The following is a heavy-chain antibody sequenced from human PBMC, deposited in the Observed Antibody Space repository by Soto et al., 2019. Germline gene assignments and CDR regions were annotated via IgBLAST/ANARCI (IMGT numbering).Heavy chain of an antibody. J-gene: IGHJ4*02. CDR1: GGSISDRTDY. CDR2: IYYSGET. Sequence: SETLSLTCTVSGGSISDRTDYWGWIHQPPGKGLEWIGSIYYSGETYYTPSLKSRATISADASENHFSLRLTSVTAADTAVYFCVRDSCGGDCYADYWGQGALVTVSS. V-gene: IGHV4-39*02. CDR3: VRDSCGGDCYADY. D-gene: IGHD2-21*01.